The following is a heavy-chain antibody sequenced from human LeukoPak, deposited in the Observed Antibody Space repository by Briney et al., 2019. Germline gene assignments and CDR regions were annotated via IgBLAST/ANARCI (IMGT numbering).Heavy chain of an antibody. J-gene: IGHJ4*02. V-gene: IGHV3-23*01. CDR1: GFTFSSYA. CDR3: AKDSMATRASDY. Sequence: PGGSLRLSCAASGFTFSSYAMSWVRQAPGKGLVWVSAISGSGGSTYYADSVKGRFTISRDNSKNTLYLQMNSLRAEDTAVYYCAKDSMATRASDYWGQGTLVTVSS. D-gene: IGHD5-24*01. CDR2: ISGSGGST.